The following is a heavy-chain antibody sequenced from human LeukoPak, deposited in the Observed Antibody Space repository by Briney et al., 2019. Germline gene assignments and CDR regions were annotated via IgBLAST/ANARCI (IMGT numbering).Heavy chain of an antibody. J-gene: IGHJ4*02. CDR2: INPNSGGT. D-gene: IGHD1-26*01. V-gene: IGHV1-2*02. CDR1: GYTFSDYY. CDR3: ARGLSGSYEYYFDY. Sequence: ASVKVSCKASGYTFSDYYMHWVRQAPGQGLEWMGWINPNSGGTNYAQKFQGRVTMTRDTSISTAYMELSRPRSDDTAVYYCARGLSGSYEYYFDYWGQGTLVTVSS.